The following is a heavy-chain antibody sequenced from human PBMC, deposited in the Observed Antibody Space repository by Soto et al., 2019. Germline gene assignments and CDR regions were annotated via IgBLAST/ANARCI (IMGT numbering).Heavy chain of an antibody. D-gene: IGHD4-4*01. Sequence: VQLVESGGGLVKPGGSRRLSCAASGFTFSSHSMNWVRQAPGKGLEWVSSISSSSSYIYYADAMKGRFTISRDNANISLYLQMNSLRAEDTAVYYRVRGYRGVASHYEVNAAFDIGAQGTMVIVSS. J-gene: IGHJ3*02. CDR2: ISSSSSYI. CDR3: VRGYRGVASHYEVNAAFDI. CDR1: GFTFSSHS. V-gene: IGHV3-21*01.